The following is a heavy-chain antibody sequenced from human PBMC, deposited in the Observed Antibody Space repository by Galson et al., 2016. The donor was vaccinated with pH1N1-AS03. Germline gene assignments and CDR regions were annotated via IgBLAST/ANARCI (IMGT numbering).Heavy chain of an antibody. V-gene: IGHV2-5*02. CDR3: ARSTHVNEGLDF. Sequence: PALVKPTQTLTLTCTFSGFSLSTGGVHVAWIRQPPGKALEWLALIFWDGETRYRPSLRSRLTITKDTSKNQVVLTMTNMDPVDTATYYCARSTHVNEGLDFWGRGTLVTVSS. CDR2: IFWDGET. J-gene: IGHJ4*02. D-gene: IGHD2-8*01. CDR1: GFSLSTGGVH.